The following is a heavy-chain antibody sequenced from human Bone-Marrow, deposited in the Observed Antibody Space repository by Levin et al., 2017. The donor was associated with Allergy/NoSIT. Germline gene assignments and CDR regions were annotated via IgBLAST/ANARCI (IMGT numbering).Heavy chain of an antibody. CDR1: GFTFSNYA. V-gene: IGHV3-23*01. CDR3: AKGVDRTTVTTLAR. Sequence: PGGSLRLSCEASGFTFSNYATSWARQAPGKGLEWVSGISDNGGTTYYADSVRGRFTISRDNPKSTLYLQMSSLRSEDTALYYSAKGVDRTTVTTLARWGQGTLVTVSS. CDR2: ISDNGGTT. J-gene: IGHJ4*02. D-gene: IGHD4-17*01.